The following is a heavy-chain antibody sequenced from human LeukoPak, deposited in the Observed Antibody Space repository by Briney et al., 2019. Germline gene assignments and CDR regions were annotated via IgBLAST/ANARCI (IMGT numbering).Heavy chain of an antibody. D-gene: IGHD4-17*01. CDR2: ISDGGGST. Sequence: PGGSLRLSCAASGFTFSSYAMSWVRQIPGQGLEWVSAISDGGGSTYYADSVKGRFTISRDNSKNTLYLQMDSLRAEDTAVYYCAKVDGDYGWFDPWGQGTLVTVSS. CDR3: AKVDGDYGWFDP. CDR1: GFTFSSYA. V-gene: IGHV3-23*01. J-gene: IGHJ5*02.